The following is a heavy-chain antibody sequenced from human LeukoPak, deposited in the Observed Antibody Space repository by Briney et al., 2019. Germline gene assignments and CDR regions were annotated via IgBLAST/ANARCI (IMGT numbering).Heavy chain of an antibody. CDR2: IYYSGTT. Sequence: PSETLSLTCTVSGGSLSDSDNYWAWARQPPGKALEWIGSIYYSGTTIYNSSLRSRVTVSIDTSKNQLFLKLTSVTAADTAVYFCARSPFNLYFDFWGQGTLVPVSS. J-gene: IGHJ4*02. D-gene: IGHD2/OR15-2a*01. V-gene: IGHV4-39*07. CDR1: GGSLSDSDNY. CDR3: ARSPFNLYFDF.